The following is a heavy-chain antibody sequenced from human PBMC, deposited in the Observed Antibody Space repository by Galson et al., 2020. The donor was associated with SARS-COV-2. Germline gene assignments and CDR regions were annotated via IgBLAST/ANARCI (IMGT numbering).Heavy chain of an antibody. J-gene: IGHJ4*02. CDR1: GFTFRYSW. Sequence: GESLKISCTASGFTFRYSWMSWVRQAPGKGLEWVANIKEDGSAKYYVDSVKGRFAISRDNAKNSLFLQMNSLRAEDTAVYYCAREVAASYYFKNWGQGTLVTVSS. CDR2: IKEDGSAK. V-gene: IGHV3-7*01. D-gene: IGHD2-15*01. CDR3: AREVAASYYFKN.